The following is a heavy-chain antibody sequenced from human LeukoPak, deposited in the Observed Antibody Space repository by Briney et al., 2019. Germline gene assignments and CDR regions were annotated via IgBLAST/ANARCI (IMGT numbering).Heavy chain of an antibody. CDR1: GGSISSNY. CDR2: IYTSGST. CDR3: ARIIEDYDILTGYYRPPNYYYYYYMDV. V-gene: IGHV4-4*07. Sequence: PSETLSLTCTVSGGSISSNYCSWIRQPAGKGLEWIGRIYTSGSTNYNPSLKSRVTISVDTSKNQFSLKLSSVTAADTAVYYCARIIEDYDILTGYYRPPNYYYYYYMDVWGKGTTVTISS. J-gene: IGHJ6*03. D-gene: IGHD3-9*01.